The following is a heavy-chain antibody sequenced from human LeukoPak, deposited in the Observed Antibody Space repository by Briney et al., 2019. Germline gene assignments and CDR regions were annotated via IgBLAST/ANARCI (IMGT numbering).Heavy chain of an antibody. D-gene: IGHD6-6*01. CDR2: IYYSGST. J-gene: IGHJ5*02. CDR1: GFTFSGYA. Sequence: GSLRLSCAASGFTFSGYAMSWIRQPPGKGLEWIGIIYYSGSTTYSPSLKSRVTISVDTSKSQFSLKLSSVTAADTAVYYCARYSSSSGWFDPWGQGTLVTVSS. CDR3: ARYSSSSGWFDP. V-gene: IGHV4-38-2*01.